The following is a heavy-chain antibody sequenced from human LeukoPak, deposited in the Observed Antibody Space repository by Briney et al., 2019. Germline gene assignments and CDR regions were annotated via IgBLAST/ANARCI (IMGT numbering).Heavy chain of an antibody. J-gene: IGHJ4*02. D-gene: IGHD6-13*01. CDR2: IIPIFGTA. CDR3: ATGELRAAGTDY. V-gene: IGHV1-69*06. CDR1: GGTFSSYA. Sequence: ASVKVSCKASGGTFSSYAISWVRQAPGQGLEWMGGIIPIFGTANYAQKFQGRVTMTEDTSTDTAYMELSSLRSEDTAVYYCATGELRAAGTDYWGQGTLVTVSS.